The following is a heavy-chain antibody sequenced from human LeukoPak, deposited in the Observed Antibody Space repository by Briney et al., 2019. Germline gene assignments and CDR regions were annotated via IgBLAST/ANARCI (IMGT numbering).Heavy chain of an antibody. D-gene: IGHD4-17*01. CDR1: GGSLSGYY. J-gene: IGHJ4*02. CDR2: INHSGST. V-gene: IGHV4-34*01. CDR3: ARGPIRTFDY. Sequence: SETLSLTCAVYGGSLSGYYWSWIRQPPGKGLEWIGEINHSGSTNYNPSLKSRVTISVDTSKNQFSLKLSSVTAADTAVYYCARGPIRTFDYWGQGTLVTVSS.